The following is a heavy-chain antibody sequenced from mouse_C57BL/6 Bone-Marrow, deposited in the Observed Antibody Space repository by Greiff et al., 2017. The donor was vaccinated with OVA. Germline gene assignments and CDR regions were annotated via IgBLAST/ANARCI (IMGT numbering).Heavy chain of an antibody. CDR2: ISYDGSN. Sequence: DVKLVESGPGLVKPSQSLSLTCSVTGYSITSGYYWNWIRQFPGNKLEWMGYISYDGSNNYNPSLKNRISITRDTSKNQFFLKLNSVTTEDTATYYCARTVVAHYAMDYWGQGTSVTVSS. V-gene: IGHV3-6*01. J-gene: IGHJ4*01. CDR3: ARTVVAHYAMDY. CDR1: GYSITSGYY. D-gene: IGHD1-1*01.